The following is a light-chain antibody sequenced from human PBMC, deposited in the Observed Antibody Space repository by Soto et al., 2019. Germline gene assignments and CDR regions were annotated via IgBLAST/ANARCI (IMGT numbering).Light chain of an antibody. CDR1: QSVSSY. CDR3: QQRSNWPIT. J-gene: IGKJ5*01. Sequence: EIVLTQSPATLSLSPWERATLSCRASQSVSSYLAWYQQKPDQAPRLLIYDASNRATGIPARFSGSGSGTDFTLTISSLEPEDFAVYYCQQRSNWPITFGQGTRLEIK. V-gene: IGKV3-11*01. CDR2: DAS.